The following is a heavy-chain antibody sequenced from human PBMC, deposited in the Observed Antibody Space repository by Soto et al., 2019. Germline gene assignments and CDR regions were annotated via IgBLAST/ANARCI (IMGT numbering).Heavy chain of an antibody. V-gene: IGHV3-11*01. J-gene: IGHJ4*02. Sequence: GGSLRLSCAASGFTFSDYYMSWIRQAPGKGLEWISYISSSGSSIFYADSVRGRFIISRDNAQNSLFLQMNSLRAEDTAVYYCARVQVLAASYYFDSWGQGALVTVSS. D-gene: IGHD2-15*01. CDR2: ISSSGSSI. CDR3: ARVQVLAASYYFDS. CDR1: GFTFSDYY.